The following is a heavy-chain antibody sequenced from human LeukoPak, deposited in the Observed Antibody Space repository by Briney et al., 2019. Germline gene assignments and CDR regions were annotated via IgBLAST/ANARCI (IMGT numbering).Heavy chain of an antibody. CDR1: GYTFTNYA. CDR3: ARHLSGITGYTYGRGIDS. V-gene: IGHV1-3*03. Sequence: ASVKVSCKASGYTFTNYAMHWVRQAPGQRLEWMGWINAGHGNTKYSQEFQGRVTITRDTSASTAYMELNSLRAEDTAVYYCARHLSGITGYTYGRGIDSWGQGTLVTVSS. CDR2: INAGHGNT. D-gene: IGHD5-18*01. J-gene: IGHJ4*02.